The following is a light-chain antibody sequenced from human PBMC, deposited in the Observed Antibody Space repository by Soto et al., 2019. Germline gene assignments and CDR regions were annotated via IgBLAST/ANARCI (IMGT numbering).Light chain of an antibody. CDR1: QDINTY. CDR2: AAS. CDR3: QQRKSYPIT. Sequence: DIQLTQSPSFLSASVGDRVTITCRASQDINTYLAWYQQKPGKAPKLLIFAASTLQNGVPSRFSGSGSWTEFTVTITSLQPEDFATYYCQQRKSYPITFGQGTRLEMK. V-gene: IGKV1-9*01. J-gene: IGKJ5*01.